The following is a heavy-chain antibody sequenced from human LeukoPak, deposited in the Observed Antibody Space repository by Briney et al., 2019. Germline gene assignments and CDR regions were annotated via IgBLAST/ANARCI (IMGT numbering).Heavy chain of an antibody. Sequence: VQPGGSLRLSCSASGFPFNGHGMRWVRQTPGKGLHYLSGIRGDGANPYYEDSVRDRVTISRDNSKHTLYLQMNSLRAEDTAVYYCARGGYWGDYVFDFWGPGTLVTVSS. D-gene: IGHD4-17*01. CDR1: GFPFNGHG. CDR3: ARGGYWGDYVFDF. V-gene: IGHV3-64*04. J-gene: IGHJ4*02. CDR2: IRGDGANP.